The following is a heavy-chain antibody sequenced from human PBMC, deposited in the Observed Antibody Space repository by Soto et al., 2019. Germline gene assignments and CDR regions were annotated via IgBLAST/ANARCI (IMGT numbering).Heavy chain of an antibody. V-gene: IGHV1-69*13. D-gene: IGHD6-6*01. CDR1: ACTSSIYS. J-gene: IGHJ6*02. Sequence: SVKVSCTASACTSSIYSISWMRQAPGQGLEWMGGIIPIFGTANYAQKFQGRVAITADESTSTAYMELSSLRSEDTAVYYCAREQLVGTNYCYYGMDVWGQVTTVTVSS. CDR3: AREQLVGTNYCYYGMDV. CDR2: IIPIFGTA.